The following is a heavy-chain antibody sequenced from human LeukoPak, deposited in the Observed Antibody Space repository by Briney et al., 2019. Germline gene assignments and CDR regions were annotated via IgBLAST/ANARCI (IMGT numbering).Heavy chain of an antibody. D-gene: IGHD2-8*01. V-gene: IGHV3-11*01. CDR3: ARDSIVRGNIGNDMDV. CDR1: GFTFSDYY. J-gene: IGHJ6*03. CDR2: ISHSGRTM. Sequence: PGGSLRLSCAASGFTFSDYYMSWIRQAPGKGLEWVSYISHSGRTMYYADSVKGRFTTSRDNAKNSLYLQMNSLRAGDTAVYYCARDSIVRGNIGNDMDVWGKGTTVTVSS.